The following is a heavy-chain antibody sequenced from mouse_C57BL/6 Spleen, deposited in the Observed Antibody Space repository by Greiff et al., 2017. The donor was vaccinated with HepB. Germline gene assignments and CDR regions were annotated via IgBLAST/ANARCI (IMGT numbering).Heavy chain of an antibody. CDR3: ARKGDYDEGYFDY. CDR2: IWSGGST. J-gene: IGHJ2*01. CDR1: GFSLTSYG. D-gene: IGHD2-4*01. Sequence: QVQLKESGPGLVQPSQSLSITCTVSGFSLTSYGVHWVRQYPGKGLEWLGVIWSGGSTDYNAAFISRLSISKDNSKSQVFFKMNSLQADDTAIYYCARKGDYDEGYFDYWGQGTTLTVSS. V-gene: IGHV2-2*01.